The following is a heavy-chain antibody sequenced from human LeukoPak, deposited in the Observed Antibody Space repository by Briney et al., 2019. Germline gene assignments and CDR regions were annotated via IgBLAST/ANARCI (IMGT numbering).Heavy chain of an antibody. CDR1: GFTFSSYW. CDR3: ARDRLHYGEYEKTFDY. Sequence: GGSLRLSRAASGFTFSSYWMSWVRQAPGKGLEWVANIKQDGSEKYYVDSVKGRFTISRDNAKNSLYLQMNSLRAEDTAVYYCARDRLHYGEYEKTFDYWGQGTLVTVSS. V-gene: IGHV3-7*01. J-gene: IGHJ4*02. D-gene: IGHD4-17*01. CDR2: IKQDGSEK.